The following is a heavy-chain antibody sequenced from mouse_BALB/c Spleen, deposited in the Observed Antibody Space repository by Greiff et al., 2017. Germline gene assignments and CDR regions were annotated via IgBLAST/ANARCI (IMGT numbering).Heavy chain of an antibody. Sequence: EVNLVESGGGLVKPGGSLKLSCAASGFTFSSYAMSWVRQTPEKRLEWVASISSGGSTYYPDSVKGRFTISRDNARNILYLQMSSLRSEDTAMYYCARGIYYGYDYFDYWGQGTTLTVSS. CDR2: ISSGGST. J-gene: IGHJ2*01. D-gene: IGHD2-2*01. CDR3: ARGIYYGYDYFDY. CDR1: GFTFSSYA. V-gene: IGHV5-6-5*01.